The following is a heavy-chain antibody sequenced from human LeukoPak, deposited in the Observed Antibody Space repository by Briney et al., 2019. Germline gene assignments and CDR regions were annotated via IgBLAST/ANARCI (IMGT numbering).Heavy chain of an antibody. V-gene: IGHV4-34*01. CDR3: ARKLVSGYSYGRHYNWFDP. J-gene: IGHJ5*02. CDR2: INHSGST. CDR1: GGSFSGYY. Sequence: PSETLSLTCAVYGGSFSGYYWSWIGQPPGKGLEWIGEINHSGSTNYNPSLKSRVTISVDTSKNQFSLKLSSVTAADTAVYYCARKLVSGYSYGRHYNWFDPWGQGTLVTVSS. D-gene: IGHD5-18*01.